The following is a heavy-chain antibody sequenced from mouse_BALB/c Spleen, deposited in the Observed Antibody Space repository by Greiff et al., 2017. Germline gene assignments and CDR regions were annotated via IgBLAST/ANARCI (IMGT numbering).Heavy chain of an antibody. V-gene: IGHV3-6*02. CDR1: GYSITSGYY. CDR2: ISYDGSN. CDR3: ARAGYGNYPAWFAY. D-gene: IGHD2-10*02. J-gene: IGHJ3*01. Sequence: EVQLQESGPGLVKPSQSLSLTCSVTGYSITSGYYWNWIRQFPGNKLEWMGYISYDGSNNYNPSLKNRISITRDTSKNQFFLKLNSVTTEDTATYYCARAGYGNYPAWFAYWGQGTLVTVSA.